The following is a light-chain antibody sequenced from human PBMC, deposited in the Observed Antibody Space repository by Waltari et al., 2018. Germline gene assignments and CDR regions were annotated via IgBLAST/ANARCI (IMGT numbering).Light chain of an antibody. Sequence: QSALTQPASMSGSPGQSIAISCTATPSDFGDYNYVSWYQQHPGKAPKLLIYEVYDRPPGVSDRFSGSKSGNTASLAISRLQDEDEAHYYCCSYTTGGDMVFGGGTKVTVL. V-gene: IGLV2-14*01. J-gene: IGLJ2*01. CDR1: PSDFGDYNY. CDR2: EVY. CDR3: CSYTTGGDMV.